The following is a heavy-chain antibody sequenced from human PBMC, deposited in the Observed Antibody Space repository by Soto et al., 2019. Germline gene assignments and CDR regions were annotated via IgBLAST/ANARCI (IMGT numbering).Heavy chain of an antibody. CDR3: AKVSRKGSAIDFDY. CDR1: GYTLSNCD. V-gene: IGHV1-8*01. CDR2: VNPNNGDT. D-gene: IGHD3-10*01. Sequence: QVQLVQSGAELKKPGASVKVSCKASGYTLSNCDMNWVRQATGQGPEWIGWVNPNNGDTGYAQKFQGRVTLTTDISTTTAYMELTSLRSEDTAIYYCAKVSRKGSAIDFDYWGQGTLITVSS. J-gene: IGHJ4*02.